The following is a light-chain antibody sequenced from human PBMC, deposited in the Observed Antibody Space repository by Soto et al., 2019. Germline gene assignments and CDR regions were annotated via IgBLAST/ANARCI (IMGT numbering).Light chain of an antibody. CDR2: DTY. Sequence: QSVLTQPPSLSAAPGQSVTISCSGNSSNIGNNYVAWYQLLPGTAPKLLIYDTYKRPSGIPDRFSASKSGTSATLAITGLQAADEADYYCGAWDGRLGGVFGGGTQLTVL. CDR3: GAWDGRLGGV. J-gene: IGLJ2*01. CDR1: SSNIGNNY. V-gene: IGLV1-51*01.